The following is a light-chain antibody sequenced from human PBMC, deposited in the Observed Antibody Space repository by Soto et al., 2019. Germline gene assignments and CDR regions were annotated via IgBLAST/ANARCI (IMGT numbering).Light chain of an antibody. Sequence: EIVLTQSPGTLSLSPGERATLSCRASQNVDSNYLAWYQQKPGQAPRLLIYDASSRATGIPDRFSGSGSGTDFTLTISRLEPEDFAVYYCQQYRSSPLAFGGGTKVEIK. CDR2: DAS. CDR3: QQYRSSPLA. V-gene: IGKV3-20*01. J-gene: IGKJ4*01. CDR1: QNVDSNY.